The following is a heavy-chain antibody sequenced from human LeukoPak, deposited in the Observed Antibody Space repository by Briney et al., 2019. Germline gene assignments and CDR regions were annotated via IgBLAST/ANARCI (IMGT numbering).Heavy chain of an antibody. CDR2: IYSGGST. D-gene: IGHD2-15*01. V-gene: IGHV3-66*02. J-gene: IGHJ3*02. CDR1: GFTVSSNY. CDR3: ARVRHGPGSDAFDI. Sequence: GWSLSLSCAASGFTVSSNYMSWVRPAPGKGLEWVSVIYSGGSTYYADSVKGRFTISRDNSKNTLYLQMNSLRAEDTAVYYCARVRHGPGSDAFDIWGQGTMVTVSS.